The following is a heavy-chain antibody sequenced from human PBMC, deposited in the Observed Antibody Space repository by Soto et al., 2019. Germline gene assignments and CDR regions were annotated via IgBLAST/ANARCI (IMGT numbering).Heavy chain of an antibody. CDR1: GFTFSSYG. J-gene: IGHJ4*02. CDR2: ISYDGSNK. V-gene: IGHV3-30*18. CDR3: AKHTGSSSEGAYYFDY. Sequence: GGSLRLSCAASGFTFSSYGMHWVRQAPGKGLEWVAVISYDGSNKYYADSVKGRFTISRDNSKNTLYLQMNSLRAEDTAVYYCAKHTGSSSEGAYYFDYWGQGTLVTVSS. D-gene: IGHD6-6*01.